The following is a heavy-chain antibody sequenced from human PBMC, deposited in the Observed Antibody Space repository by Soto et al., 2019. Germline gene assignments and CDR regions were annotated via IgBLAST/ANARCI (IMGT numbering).Heavy chain of an antibody. CDR1: GGSFSGYY. Sequence: QVQLQQWGAGLLKPSETLSLTCAVYGGSFSGYYWSWIRQPPGKGLEWIGEINHSGSTNYNPSLKSRVTISVDTSKSQFSLKLSSVTAADTAVYYCARDPGCSGGSCYAYYFDYWGQGTLVTVAS. CDR3: ARDPGCSGGSCYAYYFDY. J-gene: IGHJ4*02. CDR2: INHSGST. D-gene: IGHD2-15*01. V-gene: IGHV4-34*01.